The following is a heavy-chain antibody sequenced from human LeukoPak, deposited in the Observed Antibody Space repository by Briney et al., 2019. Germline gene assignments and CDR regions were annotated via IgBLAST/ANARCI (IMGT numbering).Heavy chain of an antibody. CDR2: INPNSGGT. CDR3: ARDINYYDSSGSPFDYYYYYYMDV. CDR1: GYTFTGYY. Sequence: GASVKVSCKASGYTFTGYYMHWVRQAPGQGLEWMGWINPNSGGTNYAQKFQGRVTMTRDTSISTAYMELSRLRSDDTAVYYFARDINYYDSSGSPFDYYYYYYMDVWGKGTTVTVSS. D-gene: IGHD3-22*01. J-gene: IGHJ6*03. V-gene: IGHV1-2*02.